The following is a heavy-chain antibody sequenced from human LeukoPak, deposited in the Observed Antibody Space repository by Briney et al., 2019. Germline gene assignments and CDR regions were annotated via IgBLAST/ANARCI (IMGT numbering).Heavy chain of an antibody. V-gene: IGHV3-21*04. J-gene: IGHJ6*02. Sequence: GGSLRLFCAASGFTFSSYSMNWVRQAPGKGLEWVSSISSSSYIYYADSVKGRFTISRDNAKNSLYLQMNSLRAEDTALYYCAKDLNSYYGSGSSYYYYYGMDVWGQGTTVTVSS. CDR2: ISSSSYI. D-gene: IGHD3-10*01. CDR3: AKDLNSYYGSGSSYYYYYGMDV. CDR1: GFTFSSYS.